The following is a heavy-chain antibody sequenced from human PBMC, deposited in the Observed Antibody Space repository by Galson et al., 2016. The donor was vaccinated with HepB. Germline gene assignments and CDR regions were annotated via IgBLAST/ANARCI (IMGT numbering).Heavy chain of an antibody. V-gene: IGHV3-9*01. D-gene: IGHD6-6*01. J-gene: IGHJ6*02. Sequence: SLRLSCAASGFSIADYGMHWVRQAPGKGLEWVSGISWNTDNIDYVENVKGRFTISRDNAKNSLYLQMNSLRTEDTALYYCARAREYTRTIGRMDVWGQGTTVTVSS. CDR3: ARAREYTRTIGRMDV. CDR1: GFSIADYG. CDR2: ISWNTDNI.